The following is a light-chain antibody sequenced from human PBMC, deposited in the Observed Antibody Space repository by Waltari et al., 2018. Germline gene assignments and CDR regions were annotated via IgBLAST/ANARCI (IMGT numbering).Light chain of an antibody. CDR3: QQYYSTIFT. CDR2: GTN. CDR1: TSNIGAGYD. J-gene: IGLJ1*01. Sequence: QSVLTQPPSVSGAPGQRVSISCTGSTSNIGAGYDVHWYQQGPGKAPKLIIYGTNTRPLGVPDRFSGSGSGTDFTLTISSLQAEDVAVYYCQQYYSTIFTFGPGT. V-gene: IGLV1-40*01.